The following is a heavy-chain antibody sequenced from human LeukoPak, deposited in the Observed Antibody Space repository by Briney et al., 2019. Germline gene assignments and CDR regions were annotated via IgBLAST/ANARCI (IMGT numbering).Heavy chain of an antibody. CDR2: INPNSGGT. CDR1: GYTFTGYY. CDR3: ARTEDYDSSGYSEY. J-gene: IGHJ4*02. Sequence: ASVKVSCKASGYTFTGYYMHWVRQAPEQGLEWMGWINPNSGGTNYAQKFQGRVTMTRDTSISTAYMELSRLRSDDTAVYYCARTEDYDSSGYSEYWGQGTLVTVPS. D-gene: IGHD3-22*01. V-gene: IGHV1-2*02.